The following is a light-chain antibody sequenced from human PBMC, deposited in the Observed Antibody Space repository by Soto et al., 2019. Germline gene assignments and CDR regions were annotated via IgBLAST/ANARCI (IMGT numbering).Light chain of an antibody. V-gene: IGLV2-14*01. CDR1: SSDIGGYNY. J-gene: IGLJ1*01. CDR3: SSYSSKTPHYV. CDR2: EVT. Sequence: QSVLAQPASVSGSPGQSITISCTGGSSDIGGYNYVSWYQQHPGRAPRLLILEVTNRPSGVPDRFSGSKSGNTASLIIRGLLAEDEADYFCSSYSSKTPHYVFGTGTKVTVL.